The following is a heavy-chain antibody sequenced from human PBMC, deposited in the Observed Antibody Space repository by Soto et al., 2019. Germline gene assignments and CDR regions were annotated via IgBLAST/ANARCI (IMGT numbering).Heavy chain of an antibody. Sequence: PSETLSLTSTVSGGSISSYYWSWIRQPPGKGLEWIGYIYYSGSTNYNPSLKSRVTISVDTSKNQFSLKLSSVTAADTAVYYCAREASSFRPNRKDNNWFDPWGQGTLVTVS. CDR3: AREASSFRPNRKDNNWFDP. D-gene: IGHD6-13*01. J-gene: IGHJ5*02. V-gene: IGHV4-59*01. CDR2: IYYSGST. CDR1: GGSISSYY.